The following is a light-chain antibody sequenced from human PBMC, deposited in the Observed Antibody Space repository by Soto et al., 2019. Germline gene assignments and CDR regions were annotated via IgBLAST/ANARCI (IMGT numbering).Light chain of an antibody. J-gene: IGKJ1*01. CDR3: QQYNNWPTWT. CDR1: QTVISDY. V-gene: IGKV3-20*01. Sequence: EIVLTQSPGTLSLSPGDSATLSCRASQTVISDYLAWYQQTPGQAPRLLIYGASSRATDTPDRFSGSGSGTEFILTISSLQAEDFAVYYCQQYNNWPTWTFGQGTK. CDR2: GAS.